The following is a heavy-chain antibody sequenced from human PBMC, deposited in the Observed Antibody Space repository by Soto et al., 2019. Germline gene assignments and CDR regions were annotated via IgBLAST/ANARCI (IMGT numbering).Heavy chain of an antibody. Sequence: PSETLSLTCAVYGGSFSGYYWSWIRQPPGKGLEWIGEINHSGSTNYNPSLKSRVTISVDTSKNQFSLKLSSVTAADTAVYYCATARGYRWGFDYWGQGTLRTVSS. D-gene: IGHD5-18*01. J-gene: IGHJ4*02. CDR1: GGSFSGYY. CDR2: INHSGST. CDR3: ATARGYRWGFDY. V-gene: IGHV4-34*01.